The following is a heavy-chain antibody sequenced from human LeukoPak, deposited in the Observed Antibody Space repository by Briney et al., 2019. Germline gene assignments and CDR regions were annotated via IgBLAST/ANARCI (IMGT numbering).Heavy chain of an antibody. CDR2: IYTSGST. V-gene: IGHV4-4*09. D-gene: IGHD3-16*01. J-gene: IGHJ4*02. CDR1: GGSISSYI. Sequence: SETLSLTCSVSGGSISSYIWGWIRQPPGKGLEWIGYIYTSGSTDYNPSLKSRVTISVDRSKNQFSLKLNSVTAADTASYYCARQPGTGGINLWGQGTLVTVSS. CDR3: ARQPGTGGINL.